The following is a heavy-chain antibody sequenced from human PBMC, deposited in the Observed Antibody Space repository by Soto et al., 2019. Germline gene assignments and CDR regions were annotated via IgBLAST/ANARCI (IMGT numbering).Heavy chain of an antibody. CDR3: AKERSVVATTRDFDY. Sequence: QVQLVESGGGVVQPGRSLRLSCAASGFTFSSFGMHWVRQAPGKGLEWVAVASYDGSYKYYADSVKGRFTISRDNSKNTLYLPMNSLRAEDTAVYYCAKERSVVATTRDFDYWGQGTLVTVSS. CDR1: GFTFSSFG. J-gene: IGHJ4*02. V-gene: IGHV3-30*18. D-gene: IGHD5-12*01. CDR2: ASYDGSYK.